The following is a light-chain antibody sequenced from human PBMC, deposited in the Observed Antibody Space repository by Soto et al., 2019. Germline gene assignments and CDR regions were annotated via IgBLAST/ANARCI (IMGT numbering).Light chain of an antibody. V-gene: IGKV3-20*01. J-gene: IGKJ2*01. CDR1: QSVSSTY. CDR3: QHYGNSQYT. CDR2: GAS. Sequence: EIVLTQSPGTLSLSPGERATLSCRASQSVSSTYLAWYQQKPGQAPRLLIYGASSRATGIPDRFSGSGSGTDFTLTISRLEPEDFAVYYCQHYGNSQYTFGQGTKLEIK.